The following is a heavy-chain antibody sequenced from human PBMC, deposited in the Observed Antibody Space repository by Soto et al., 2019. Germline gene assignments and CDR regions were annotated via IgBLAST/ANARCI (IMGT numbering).Heavy chain of an antibody. CDR1: GGPFNNFI. D-gene: IGHD3-3*01. V-gene: IGHV1-69*02. Sequence: QVLLEQSGSVVKRPGSSVTVSCKASGGPFNNFIFTWVRQAPGQGLEWMGRIIPILNKTNYAQTFRGRVAITADTPASTSYLELTGLRLGDTAMYYCVKDFSGYTSLWGQGTLVSVPS. CDR2: IIPILNKT. J-gene: IGHJ4*02. CDR3: VKDFSGYTSL.